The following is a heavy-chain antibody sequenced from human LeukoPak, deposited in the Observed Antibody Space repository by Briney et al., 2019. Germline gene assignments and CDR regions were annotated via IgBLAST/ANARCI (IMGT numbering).Heavy chain of an antibody. V-gene: IGHV5-51*01. CDR2: IQPDDSQS. D-gene: IGHD2-2*02. Sequence: GESLKISCEGSGYRFASYWAGWARQRPGKGLEWMGIIQPDDSQSIYSPSFRGQVTMSADKSITTAYLRFHSLQASDTAIYYCARRLGPYTDTWTDAFDVWGQGAMVTVSS. CDR3: ARRLGPYTDTWTDAFDV. CDR1: GYRFASYW. J-gene: IGHJ3*01.